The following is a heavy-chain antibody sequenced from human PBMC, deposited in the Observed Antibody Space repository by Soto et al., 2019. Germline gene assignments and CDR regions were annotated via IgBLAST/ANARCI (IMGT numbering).Heavy chain of an antibody. CDR1: GYTFTSYD. CDR3: ARGGWDSSSWYNYYYYMDV. V-gene: IGHV1-8*01. D-gene: IGHD6-13*01. Sequence: ASVKVSCKASGYTFTSYDINWVRQATGQGLEWMGWMNPNSGNTGYAQKFQGRVTMTRNTSISTAYMELSSLRSEDTAVYYCARGGWDSSSWYNYYYYMDVWGKGTTVTVSS. CDR2: MNPNSGNT. J-gene: IGHJ6*03.